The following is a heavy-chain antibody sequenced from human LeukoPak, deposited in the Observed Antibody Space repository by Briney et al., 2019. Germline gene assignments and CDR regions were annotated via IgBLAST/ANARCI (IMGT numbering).Heavy chain of an antibody. Sequence: KPSETLSLTCTVSGYSISSTYYWGWIRQPPGKGLEWIGSIYHSGSTYYNPSLKSRVTISVDTSKNQFSLKLSSVTAADTAVYYCARGVGIAAFQHWGQGTLVTVSS. CDR2: IYHSGST. V-gene: IGHV4-38-2*02. CDR1: GYSISSTYY. J-gene: IGHJ1*01. CDR3: ARGVGIAAFQH. D-gene: IGHD6-25*01.